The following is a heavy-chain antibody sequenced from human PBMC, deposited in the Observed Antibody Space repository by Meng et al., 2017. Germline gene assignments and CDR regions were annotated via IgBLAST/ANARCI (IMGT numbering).Heavy chain of an antibody. J-gene: IGHJ4*02. V-gene: IGHV1-18*01. CDR2: ISAYNGNT. Sequence: ASVKVSCKASGYTFTSYGISWVRQAPGQGLEWMGWISAYNGNTNYAQKLQGRVTMTTDTSTSTAYMELRSLRAEDTAVYYCARVKEGLYDYTHIGGIDYWGQGTLVTVSS. CDR1: GYTFTSYG. D-gene: IGHD3-16*01. CDR3: ARVKEGLYDYTHIGGIDY.